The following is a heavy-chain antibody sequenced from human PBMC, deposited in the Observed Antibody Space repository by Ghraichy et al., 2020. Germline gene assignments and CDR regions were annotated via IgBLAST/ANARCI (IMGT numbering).Heavy chain of an antibody. Sequence: GSLRLSCAASGFSFSDYYMSWIRQAPGKGLEWVSYIRSSGTTTYYADSVKGRFTISRDNAKNSLYLQMNSLRAEDTAVYYCARGVGNSGCNDYWGQGTLVTVSS. CDR2: IRSSGTTT. D-gene: IGHD6-19*01. V-gene: IGHV3-11*01. CDR1: GFSFSDYY. J-gene: IGHJ4*02. CDR3: ARGVGNSGCNDY.